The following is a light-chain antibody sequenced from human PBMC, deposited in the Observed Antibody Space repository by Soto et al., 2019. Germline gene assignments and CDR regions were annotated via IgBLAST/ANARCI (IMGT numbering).Light chain of an antibody. CDR1: QSISSW. Sequence: DIPMTQSPSTLSASVGDRVTITCRASQSISSWLAWYQQKPGKAPKLLIYDASSLESGVPSRFSGSGSGTEVTLTISSLQPDDFATYYCQQYNSYPLTCGGGTKVEIK. J-gene: IGKJ4*02. CDR2: DAS. CDR3: QQYNSYPLT. V-gene: IGKV1-5*01.